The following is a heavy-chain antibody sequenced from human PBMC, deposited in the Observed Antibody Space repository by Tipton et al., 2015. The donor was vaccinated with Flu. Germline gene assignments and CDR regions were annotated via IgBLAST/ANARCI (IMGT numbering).Heavy chain of an antibody. CDR1: GDSIRSSNYY. J-gene: IGHJ5*02. D-gene: IGHD4-11*01. CDR2: IFHSGNT. V-gene: IGHV4-39*07. Sequence: TLSLTCGVSGDSIRSSNYYWGWIRQPPGKGLEWIGNIFHSGNTYLNPSLKSRVTISIDTSKNQFSLKLSSVTAADTAVYYCARRDYSNYVSDPKSWFDPWGQGTLVAVSS. CDR3: ARRDYSNYVSDPKSWFDP.